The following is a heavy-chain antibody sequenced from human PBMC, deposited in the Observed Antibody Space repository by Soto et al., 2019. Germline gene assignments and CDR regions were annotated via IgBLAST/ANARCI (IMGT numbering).Heavy chain of an antibody. V-gene: IGHV3-48*04. Sequence: GGSLGLSCPASGFTFSHYIMNWVRQGPGKGLEWVSYISSSSSTIKYADSVKRRFTVSRDYARNSMYLQMNSLRVEDTDVYYCARAKWELPRGYYYGMDVWGQGTTVTVSS. CDR3: ARAKWELPRGYYYGMDV. D-gene: IGHD1-26*01. CDR1: GFTFSHYI. CDR2: ISSSSSTI. J-gene: IGHJ6*02.